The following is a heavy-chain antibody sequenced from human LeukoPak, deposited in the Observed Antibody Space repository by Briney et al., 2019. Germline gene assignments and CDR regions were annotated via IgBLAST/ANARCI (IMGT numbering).Heavy chain of an antibody. CDR3: ALLHEPYMDV. V-gene: IGHV3-9*01. CDR2: ISWNSNST. Sequence: GGSLRLSCAASGFTFDDYVMHWVRQAPGKGLEGVSGISWNSNSTGYADSVKGRFTISRDNAKTSLYLQMNSLRPEDTALYYCALLHEPYMDVWGKGTTVTVSS. J-gene: IGHJ6*03. CDR1: GFTFDDYV.